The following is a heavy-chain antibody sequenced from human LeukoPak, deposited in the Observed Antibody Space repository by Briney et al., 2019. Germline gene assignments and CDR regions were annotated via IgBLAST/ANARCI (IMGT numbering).Heavy chain of an antibody. CDR1: GFTFDDYG. D-gene: IGHD3-22*01. CDR2: IIWNGGST. CDR3: ARDFSYYYDSSGSFDY. Sequence: GGSLRLSCAASGFTFDDYGMSWVRQAPGKGLEWVSGIIWNGGSTGYADSVKGRFTISRDNAKNSLYLQMNSLRAEDTALYYCARDFSYYYDSSGSFDYWGQGTLVTVSS. J-gene: IGHJ4*02. V-gene: IGHV3-20*04.